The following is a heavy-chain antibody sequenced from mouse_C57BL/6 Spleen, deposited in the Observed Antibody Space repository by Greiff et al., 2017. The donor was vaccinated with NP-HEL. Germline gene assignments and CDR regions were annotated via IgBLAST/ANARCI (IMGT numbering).Heavy chain of an antibody. J-gene: IGHJ1*03. CDR3: ANDYGYSWYFDV. Sequence: QVQLQQPGAELVKPGASVKLSCKASGYTFTSYWMHWVKQRPGQGLEWIGMIHPNSGSTNYNEKFKSKATLTVDKSSSTAYMQLSSLTSEDSAVYYCANDYGYSWYFDVWGKGTTVTVSS. D-gene: IGHD2-2*01. CDR1: GYTFTSYW. V-gene: IGHV1-64*01. CDR2: IHPNSGST.